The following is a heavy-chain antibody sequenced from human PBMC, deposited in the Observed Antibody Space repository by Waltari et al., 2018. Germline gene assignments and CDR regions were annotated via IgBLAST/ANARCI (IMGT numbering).Heavy chain of an antibody. CDR3: ARDGYIRGEGKGYYYYYMDV. D-gene: IGHD6-13*01. CDR2: IYTSGST. CDR1: GGSISSYY. V-gene: IGHV4-4*07. Sequence: QVQLQESGPGLVKPSETLSLTCTVSGGSISSYYWSWIRQPAGKGLEWIGRIYTSGSTNYNPSLKSRVTMSVDTSKNQFSLKLSSVTAADTAVYYCARDGYIRGEGKGYYYYYMDVWGKGTTVTVSS. J-gene: IGHJ6*03.